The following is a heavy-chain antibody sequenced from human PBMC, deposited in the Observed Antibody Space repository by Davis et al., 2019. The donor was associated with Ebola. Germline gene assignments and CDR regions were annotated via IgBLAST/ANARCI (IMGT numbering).Heavy chain of an antibody. D-gene: IGHD6-6*01. CDR1: GYTFTGYY. V-gene: IGHV1-2*04. CDR2: INPNSGGT. CDR3: ARDLEYSSSSVYYYYGMDV. Sequence: ASVKVSCKASGYTFTGYYMHWVRQAPGQGLEWMGWINPNSGGTNYAQKFQGWVTMTRDTSISTAYMELSRLRSEDTAVYYCARDLEYSSSSVYYYYGMDVWGQGTTVTVSS. J-gene: IGHJ6*02.